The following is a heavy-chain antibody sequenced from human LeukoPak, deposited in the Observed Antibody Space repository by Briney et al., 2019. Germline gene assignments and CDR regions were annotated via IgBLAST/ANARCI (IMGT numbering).Heavy chain of an antibody. Sequence: SETLSLTCTVSGGSISSYYWSWIRQPPGKGLEWIGYIYYSGSTNYNPSLKSRVTISVDTSKNQFSLKLSSVTAADTAVYYCARDGGIRSMDVWGQGTTVTVSS. CDR3: ARDGGIRSMDV. V-gene: IGHV4-59*01. CDR1: GGSISSYY. CDR2: IYYSGST. J-gene: IGHJ6*02. D-gene: IGHD3-16*01.